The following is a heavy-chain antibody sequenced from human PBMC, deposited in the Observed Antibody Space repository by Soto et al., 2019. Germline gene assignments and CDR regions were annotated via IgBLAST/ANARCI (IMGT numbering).Heavy chain of an antibody. Sequence: QVQLVQSGAEVKKPGASVKVSCKASGYTFTSYYMHWVRQAPGQGLEWMGIINPSGGSTSYAQKFQGSVTMTRDTSTSTVYMELSSLRSEDTAVYYCARDHGNRYDYSNPLYYYYGMDVWGQGTTVTVSS. CDR1: GYTFTSYY. CDR2: INPSGGST. CDR3: ARDHGNRYDYSNPLYYYYGMDV. J-gene: IGHJ6*02. D-gene: IGHD4-4*01. V-gene: IGHV1-46*01.